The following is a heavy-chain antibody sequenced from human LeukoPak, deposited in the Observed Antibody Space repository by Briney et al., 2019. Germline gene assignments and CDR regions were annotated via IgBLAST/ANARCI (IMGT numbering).Heavy chain of an antibody. J-gene: IGHJ4*02. CDR1: GVSMSAYQ. V-gene: IGHV4-4*09. D-gene: IGHD2-21*01. CDR3: ATSNDAKIAPSDH. Sequence: SETLFLTCTVSGVSMSAYQWSWVRQSPEKGLEWIGCINTKGETSYNPSLKSRVTTSVDTSKSQFSLRLTSVTAADTAVYYCATSNDAKIAPSDHWGQGAPVTVSS. CDR2: INTKGET.